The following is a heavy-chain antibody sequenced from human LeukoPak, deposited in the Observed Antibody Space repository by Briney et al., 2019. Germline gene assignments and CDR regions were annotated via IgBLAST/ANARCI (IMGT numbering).Heavy chain of an antibody. CDR1: GFTVSSNY. CDR2: ISTSSTYI. Sequence: GGSLRLSCAASGFTVSSNYMNWVRQAPGKGLEWVSSISTSSTYIYYADSVKGRFTISRDNAKNSLYLQMNSLRAEDTAVYYCARDPPFIIGTTFFDYWGQGTLVTVSS. D-gene: IGHD1-20*01. J-gene: IGHJ4*02. CDR3: ARDPPFIIGTTFFDY. V-gene: IGHV3-21*01.